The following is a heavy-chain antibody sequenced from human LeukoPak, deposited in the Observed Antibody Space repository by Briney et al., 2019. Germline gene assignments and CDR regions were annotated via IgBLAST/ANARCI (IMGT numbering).Heavy chain of an antibody. CDR3: ARGGDSSGYEGRFDP. J-gene: IGHJ5*02. CDR2: IYYTGST. D-gene: IGHD3-22*01. CDR1: GGSISRSGYS. Sequence: SETLSLTCAVSGGSISRSGYSWSWIRQPPGKGLEWIGYIYYTGSTYYNPSLKSRLTISLDTSKNQFSLKLSFVTAADTAVYYCARGGDSSGYEGRFDPWGQGTLVTVSS. V-gene: IGHV4-30-4*07.